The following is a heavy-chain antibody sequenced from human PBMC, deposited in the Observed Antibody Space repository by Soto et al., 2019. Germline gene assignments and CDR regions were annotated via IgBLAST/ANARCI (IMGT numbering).Heavy chain of an antibody. J-gene: IGHJ4*02. D-gene: IGHD1-26*01. CDR2: LSGSGGSA. CDR3: AKSRYSGSYYLDY. V-gene: IGHV3-23*01. Sequence: PGGSLRLSCAASGVTFSNYAMSWVRQAPGKGLEWVSGLSGSGGSAYYADSVKGRFTVSRDNSRNTLYLEMNILRAEDTAVYYCAKSRYSGSYYLDYWGQGTLVTVSS. CDR1: GVTFSNYA.